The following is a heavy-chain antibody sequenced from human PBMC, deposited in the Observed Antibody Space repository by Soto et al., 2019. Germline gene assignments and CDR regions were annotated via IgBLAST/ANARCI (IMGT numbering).Heavy chain of an antibody. CDR3: ARGRYGDY. CDR2: ISAHNGNT. Sequence: QVHLVQSGAEVKKSGASVKVSCKGSGYDFTTYGITWVRQAPGQGLEWMAWISAHNGNTDYAQKLQGRVTVTRDTSTSTAYMEQRSLRSDDTAVYYCARGRYGDYWGQGALVTDSS. D-gene: IGHD1-1*01. J-gene: IGHJ4*02. CDR1: GYDFTTYG. V-gene: IGHV1-18*01.